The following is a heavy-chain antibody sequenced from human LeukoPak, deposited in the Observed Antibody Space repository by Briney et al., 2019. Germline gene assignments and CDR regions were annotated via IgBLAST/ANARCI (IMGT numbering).Heavy chain of an antibody. D-gene: IGHD6-25*01. CDR1: GFTFSSYG. J-gene: IGHJ4*02. Sequence: GRSLRLSCAASGFTFSSYGLHWVRQAPGKGLEWVAVISYDGGNKYYADSVKGRFTISRYNSKNTLYLQMNSLRAEDTAVHYCAREVRPNDYWGQGTLVTVSS. CDR2: ISYDGGNK. CDR3: AREVRPNDY. V-gene: IGHV3-30*03.